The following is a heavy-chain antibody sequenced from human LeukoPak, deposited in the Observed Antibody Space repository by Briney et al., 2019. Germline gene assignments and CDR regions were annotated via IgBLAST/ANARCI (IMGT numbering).Heavy chain of an antibody. CDR3: ARDPTPVYNWNPGVVYGMDV. CDR2: IWYDGSNK. CDR1: GFTFSSYG. Sequence: GGSLRLSCAASGFTFSSYGMHWVRQAPGKGLEWVAVIWYDGSNKYYADSVKGLFTISRDNSKNTLYLQMNSLRAEDTAVYYCARDPTPVYNWNPGVVYGMDVWGQGTTVTVSS. J-gene: IGHJ6*02. V-gene: IGHV3-33*01. D-gene: IGHD1-20*01.